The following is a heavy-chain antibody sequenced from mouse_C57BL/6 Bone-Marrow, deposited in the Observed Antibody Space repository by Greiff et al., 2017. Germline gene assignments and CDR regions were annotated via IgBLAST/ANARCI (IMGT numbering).Heavy chain of an antibody. CDR2: IDPETGGT. J-gene: IGHJ4*01. CDR3: TRDGDYDYDDAMDY. Sequence: QVHVKQSGAELVRPGASVTLSCKASGYTFTDYEMHWVKQTPVHGLEWIGAIDPETGGTAYNQKFKGKAILTADKSSSTAYMELRSLTSEDSAVYYCTRDGDYDYDDAMDYWGQGTSVTVSS. D-gene: IGHD2-4*01. CDR1: GYTFTDYE. V-gene: IGHV1-15*01.